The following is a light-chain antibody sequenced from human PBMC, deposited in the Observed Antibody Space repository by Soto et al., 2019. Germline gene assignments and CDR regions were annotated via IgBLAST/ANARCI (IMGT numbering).Light chain of an antibody. CDR1: QSVLYSSNNKNY. CDR3: QQSYSFPIT. V-gene: IGKV4-1*01. Sequence: IVMTQSPDSLAVSLGERATINCKSSQSVLYSSNNKNYLAWYQQKPGQPPKLLIYWASTRESGVPDRVSGSGSGTDFTLTISSLQAEDVAVYYNQQSYSFPITFGGGNTVYIK. CDR2: WAS. J-gene: IGKJ4*01.